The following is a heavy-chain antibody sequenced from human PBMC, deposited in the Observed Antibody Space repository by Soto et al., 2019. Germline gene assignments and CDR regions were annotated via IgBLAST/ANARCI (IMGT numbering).Heavy chain of an antibody. CDR1: GGSVSSYY. V-gene: IGHV4-59*02. D-gene: IGHD1-1*01. J-gene: IGHJ6*02. Sequence: PXATLSLTCTVSGGSVSSYYWSWIRQPAGKGLQYIGYIYYSGIANYNPSLKSRVTISVDTSKNQFSLKVKSVTAADTAVYYCARGDGKQLGSIAGRYYYYKMDVCGQGTTVTVSS. CDR3: ARGDGKQLGSIAGRYYYYKMDV. CDR2: IYYSGIA.